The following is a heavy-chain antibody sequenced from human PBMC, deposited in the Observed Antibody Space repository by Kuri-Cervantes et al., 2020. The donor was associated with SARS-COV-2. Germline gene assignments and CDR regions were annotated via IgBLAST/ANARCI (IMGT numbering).Heavy chain of an antibody. CDR2: TYYRSKWYN. J-gene: IGHJ4*02. Sequence: SCAISGDSVSSNSAAWNWIRQSPSRGLEWLGRTYYRSKWYNDYAVSVKSRITINPDTSKNQFSLQLNSVTPEDTAVYYCAREESPYDFWSGFDYWGQGTLVTVSS. D-gene: IGHD3-3*01. V-gene: IGHV6-1*01. CDR1: GDSVSSNSAA. CDR3: AREESPYDFWSGFDY.